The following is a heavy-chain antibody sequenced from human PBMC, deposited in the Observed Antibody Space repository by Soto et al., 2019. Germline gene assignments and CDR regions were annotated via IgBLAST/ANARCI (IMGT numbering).Heavy chain of an antibody. V-gene: IGHV4-34*01. Sequence: SENLSPTCAVYGGSFSGYYWSWIRQPPGKGLEWIGEINHSGSTNYNPSLKSRVTISVDTSKNQFSLKLSSVTAADTAVYYCARVRYYYDSSGYGMDVWGQGTTVTVSS. CDR1: GGSFSGYY. D-gene: IGHD3-22*01. CDR2: INHSGST. CDR3: ARVRYYYDSSGYGMDV. J-gene: IGHJ6*02.